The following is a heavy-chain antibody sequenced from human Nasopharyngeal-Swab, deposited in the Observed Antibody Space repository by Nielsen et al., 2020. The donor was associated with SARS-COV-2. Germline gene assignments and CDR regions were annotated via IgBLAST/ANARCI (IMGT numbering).Heavy chain of an antibody. V-gene: IGHV5-51*01. D-gene: IGHD5-12*01. CDR1: GYSFINYW. CDR3: VRPEGVATSFKYYFQYGMDV. J-gene: IGHJ6*02. CDR2: IYPGDSDT. Sequence: GGSLRLSCEGSGYSFINYWIGWVRQMPRKGLELMGIIYPGDSDTRYSPSFIGQDTISVDKSTNTAFLQWNSLQASDTAMYYCVRPEGVATSFKYYFQYGMDVWGQGTMVTVPS.